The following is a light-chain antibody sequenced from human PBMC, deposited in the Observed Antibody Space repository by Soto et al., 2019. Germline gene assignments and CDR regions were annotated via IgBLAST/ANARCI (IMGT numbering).Light chain of an antibody. CDR1: QSLSSS. V-gene: IGKV1-5*01. CDR2: DAS. J-gene: IGKJ1*01. CDR3: QQYNGYSRT. Sequence: DIQMTQSPSTLSASVGDRVTITCRTSQSLSSSLAWYQQKAGKAPRLLIYDASRLESGVPSRFSGSGPGAEFTRTISGLQPDDFASYYCQQYNGYSRTFGQGAKVDIK.